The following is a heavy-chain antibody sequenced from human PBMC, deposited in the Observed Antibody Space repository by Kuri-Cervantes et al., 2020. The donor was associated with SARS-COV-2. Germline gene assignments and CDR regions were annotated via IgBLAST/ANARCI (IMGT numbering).Heavy chain of an antibody. CDR3: AREGYCSSTSCYTGYFDY. CDR2: IYYSGST. CDR1: GCSISSSSYY. D-gene: IGHD2-2*02. J-gene: IGHJ4*02. Sequence: SETLSLTCTVPGCSISSSSYYWGWIRQPPGKGLEWIGYIYYSGSTNYNPSLKSRVTISVDTSKNQFSLKLSSVTAADTAVYYCAREGYCSSTSCYTGYFDYWGQGTLVTVSS. V-gene: IGHV4-61*05.